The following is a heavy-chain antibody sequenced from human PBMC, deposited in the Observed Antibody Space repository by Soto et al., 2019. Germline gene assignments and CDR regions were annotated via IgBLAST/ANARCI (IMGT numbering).Heavy chain of an antibody. D-gene: IGHD5-12*01. V-gene: IGHV4-4*02. J-gene: IGHJ4*02. CDR2: ISQSRGT. Sequence: TLSLTCAVSGDSISSNNCLNWVRQPPGKGLEWIGEISQSRGTNYNPSLKSRVTISVKKSKNQFSLKLTSLTAADTAVYYCAREYSPGNWGQGTLVTVPS. CDR1: GDSISSNNC. CDR3: AREYSPGN.